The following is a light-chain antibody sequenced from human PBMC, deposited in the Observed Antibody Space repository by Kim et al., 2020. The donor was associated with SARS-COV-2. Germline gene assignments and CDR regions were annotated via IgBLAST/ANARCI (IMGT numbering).Light chain of an antibody. V-gene: IGLV1-47*02. CDR1: SSNIGSNY. J-gene: IGLJ1*01. Sequence: ELTQPPSASGTPGQRVTISCSGSSSNIGSNYVYWYQQLPGTAPKLLIYSDNQRPSGVPDRFSGSKSGTSASLAISGLRSEDEADYYCAAWDDSLSGYVFGTGTKVTVL. CDR2: SDN. CDR3: AAWDDSLSGYV.